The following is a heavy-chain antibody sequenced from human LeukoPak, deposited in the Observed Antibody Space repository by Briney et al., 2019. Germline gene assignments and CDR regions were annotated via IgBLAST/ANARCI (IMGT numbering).Heavy chain of an antibody. V-gene: IGHV3-74*01. D-gene: IGHD6-6*01. J-gene: IGHJ4*02. CDR1: GFTFSSYW. Sequence: QTGGSLRLSCAASGFTFSSYWIHWVRQAPGKGLVWVSRINSEGSSTSYADSVKGRFTISRDNAKNSLYLQMNSLRAEDTAVYYRARDRDAVLWSSSWDYWGQGTLVTVSS. CDR2: INSEGSST. CDR3: ARDRDAVLWSSSWDY.